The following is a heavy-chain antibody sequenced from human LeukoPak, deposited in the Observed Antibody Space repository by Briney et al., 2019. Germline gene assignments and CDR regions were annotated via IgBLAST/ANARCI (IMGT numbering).Heavy chain of an antibody. CDR2: FDSEDGET. J-gene: IGHJ5*02. V-gene: IGHV1-24*01. D-gene: IGHD2-2*01. Sequence: ASVKGSCKVSGCTLTELSMHRVRQAPGKGVDWMGGFDSEDGETIYAQKFQGRVTMTADTSTDTAYMEMTSLRSEDTAVYYCATVCTSCYFRWFDPWGQGTLVTLSS. CDR3: ATVCTSCYFRWFDP. CDR1: GCTLTELS.